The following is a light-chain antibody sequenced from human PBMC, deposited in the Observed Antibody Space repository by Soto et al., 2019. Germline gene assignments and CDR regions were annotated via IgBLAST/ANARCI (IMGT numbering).Light chain of an antibody. Sequence: QSVLTQPASVSGSPGQSITISCTGTSSDVGCYNYVSWYQQHPGKAPKLMIYEVSNRPSGVSNRFSGSKSGNTASLTISGLQAEDEADYYCSSYTSSSTLLFGGGTKLTVL. CDR2: EVS. CDR3: SSYTSSSTLL. J-gene: IGLJ2*01. CDR1: SSDVGCYNY. V-gene: IGLV2-14*01.